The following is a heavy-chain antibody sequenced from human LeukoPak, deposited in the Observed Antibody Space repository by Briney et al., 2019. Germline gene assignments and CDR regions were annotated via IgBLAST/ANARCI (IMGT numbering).Heavy chain of an antibody. D-gene: IGHD3-22*01. Sequence: PSETLSLTCTVSGGSISSRSYYWGWIRQPPGKGLEWIGNIYYSGSTYYNPSPKSRVTISVDTSKNQFSLKLNSVTAADTAVYFCARGSGYSYYFDYWGQGTLVTVSS. V-gene: IGHV4-39*01. CDR1: GGSISSRSYY. CDR3: ARGSGYSYYFDY. CDR2: IYYSGST. J-gene: IGHJ4*02.